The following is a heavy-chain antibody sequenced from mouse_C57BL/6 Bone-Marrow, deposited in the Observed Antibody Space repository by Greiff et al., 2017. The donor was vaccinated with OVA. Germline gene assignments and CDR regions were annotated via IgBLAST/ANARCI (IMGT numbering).Heavy chain of an antibody. D-gene: IGHD1-1*01. CDR2: ISSGGSST. CDR1: GFTFSSYG. Sequence: EVQVVESGGDLVKPGGSLKLSCAASGFTFSSYGMSWVRQTPDKRLEWVATISSGGSSTYYPDSVKGRFTISRDNAKNTLYLQMSSLKSEDTAMYYCARTWYYGSSKDYWGQGTTLTVSS. CDR3: ARTWYYGSSKDY. J-gene: IGHJ2*01. V-gene: IGHV5-6*01.